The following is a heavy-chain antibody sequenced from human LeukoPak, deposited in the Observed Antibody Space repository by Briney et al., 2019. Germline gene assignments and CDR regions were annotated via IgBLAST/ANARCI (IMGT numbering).Heavy chain of an antibody. CDR2: INWNGGST. CDR1: GFTFSSYA. CDR3: ARDRVVGATTGGFDY. Sequence: GGSLRLSCAASGFTFSSYAMSWVRQAPGKGLEWVSGINWNGGSTGYADSVKGRFTVSRDNAKNSLYLQMNSLRAEDTALYYCARDRVVGATTGGFDYWGQGTLVTVSS. J-gene: IGHJ4*02. V-gene: IGHV3-20*04. D-gene: IGHD1-26*01.